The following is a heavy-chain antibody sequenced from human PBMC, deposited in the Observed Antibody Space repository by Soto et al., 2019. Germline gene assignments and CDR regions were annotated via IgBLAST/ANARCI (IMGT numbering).Heavy chain of an antibody. D-gene: IGHD3-10*01. V-gene: IGHV1-69*13. Sequence: ASVKVSCKASGGTFSSYAISWVRQAPGQGLEWMGGIIPIFGTANYAQKFQGRVTITADESTSTAYMELSSLRSEDTAVYYCARDLNGSGSYLGYNWFDPWGQGNLVTVSS. CDR3: ARDLNGSGSYLGYNWFDP. CDR2: IIPIFGTA. J-gene: IGHJ5*02. CDR1: GGTFSSYA.